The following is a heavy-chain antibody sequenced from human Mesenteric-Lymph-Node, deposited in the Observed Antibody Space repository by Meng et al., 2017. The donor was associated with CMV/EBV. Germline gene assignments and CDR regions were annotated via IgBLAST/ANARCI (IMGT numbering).Heavy chain of an antibody. J-gene: IGHJ4*02. CDR2: IYGDGTT. CDR1: GFTFSSYE. D-gene: IGHD1-26*01. Sequence: GESLKISCAASGFTFSSYEMNWVRQAPGRGLEWVSVIYGDGTTKYADSVKGRFSISRDNSKNTLYLQMNSLRVEDTAVYYCAKATEAKSSGSYGLFDSWGQGTLVTVSS. CDR3: AKATEAKSSGSYGLFDS. V-gene: IGHV3-53*01.